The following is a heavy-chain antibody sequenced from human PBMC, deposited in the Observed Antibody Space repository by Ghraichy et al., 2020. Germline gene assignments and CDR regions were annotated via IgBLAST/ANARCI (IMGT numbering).Heavy chain of an antibody. D-gene: IGHD4-17*01. CDR1: GFTFSSYA. V-gene: IGHV3-23*01. CDR3: ANNLDYGDYVGYYYGMDL. J-gene: IGHJ6*02. Sequence: GGSLRLSCAASGFTFSSYAMSWVRQAPGKGLEWVSAISGSGGSTYYADSVKGRFTISRDNSKNTLYLQMNSMRAEDTAVYYCANNLDYGDYVGYYYGMDLWGQGTTVTVSS. CDR2: ISGSGGST.